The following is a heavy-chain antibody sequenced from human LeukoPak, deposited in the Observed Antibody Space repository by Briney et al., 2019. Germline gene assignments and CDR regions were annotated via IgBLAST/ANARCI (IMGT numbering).Heavy chain of an antibody. J-gene: IGHJ4*02. CDR2: ISSSSSTI. D-gene: IGHD1-26*01. Sequence: SGGSLRLSCAASGFTFSSYSMSWVRQAPGKGLDWVSSISSSSSTIYYADSVKGRFTISRDNAKNSLYLQMNSLRVEDTAVYYCARDRDSGTYRGAFDYWGQGILVTVSS. V-gene: IGHV3-21*01. CDR1: GFTFSSYS. CDR3: ARDRDSGTYRGAFDY.